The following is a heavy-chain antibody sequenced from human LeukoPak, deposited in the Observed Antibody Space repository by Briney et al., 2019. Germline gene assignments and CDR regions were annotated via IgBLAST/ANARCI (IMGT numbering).Heavy chain of an antibody. CDR2: INPSGGST. CDR1: EYTLTELS. CDR3: ARTSGSYEDY. D-gene: IGHD1-26*01. V-gene: IGHV1-46*01. Sequence: ASVKVSCKVFEYTLTELSMHWVRQAPGQGLEWMGIINPSGGSTSYAQKLQGRVTMTRDMSTSTVYMELSSLRSEDTAVYYCARTSGSYEDYWGQGTLVTVSS. J-gene: IGHJ4*02.